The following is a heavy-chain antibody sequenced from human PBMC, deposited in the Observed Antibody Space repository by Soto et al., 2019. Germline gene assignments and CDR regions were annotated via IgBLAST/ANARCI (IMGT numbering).Heavy chain of an antibody. V-gene: IGHV2-5*01. D-gene: IGHD3-16*01. CDR1: GFPLSARGVG. CDR2: IYWNDDK. J-gene: IGHJ4*02. Sequence: QITLKESGPTLVKPTETLTLTCTVSGFPLSARGVGVGWICQPPGKALEWLAVIYWNDDKRYSPSLKSRLTITKHTSKNQVVLTMTNTDPVDTAKYYCAHSPWGSAPDYWGQGTLVTVSS. CDR3: AHSPWGSAPDY.